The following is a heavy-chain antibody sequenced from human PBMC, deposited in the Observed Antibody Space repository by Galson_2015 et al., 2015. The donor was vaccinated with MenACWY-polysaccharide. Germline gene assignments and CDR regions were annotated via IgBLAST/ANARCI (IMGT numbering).Heavy chain of an antibody. J-gene: IGHJ6*02. V-gene: IGHV3-23*01. Sequence: SLRLSCAASGFTFSSYAMSWVRQAPGKGLEWVSALSGPGDATFYADSVRGRFTISRDNSQNTLYLHMSSLRVDDTAVYFCAKDLHWYGMDVWGHGTTVTVS. CDR3: AKDLHWYGMDV. CDR1: GFTFSSYA. CDR2: LSGPGDAT. D-gene: IGHD3/OR15-3a*01.